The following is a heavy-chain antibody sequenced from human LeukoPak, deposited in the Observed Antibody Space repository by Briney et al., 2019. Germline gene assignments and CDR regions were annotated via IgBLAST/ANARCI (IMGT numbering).Heavy chain of an antibody. Sequence: SETLSLTCTVSGDSISSSRNYWGWIRQPPGKGLEWIGSIYYSGSTYYNPSLKSRVTISVDTSKNQFSLKLSSVTAADTAVYYCARVRHRGYSYGFHYYHYMDVWGKGTTVTVSS. CDR1: GDSISSSRNY. V-gene: IGHV4-39*07. CDR2: IYYSGST. J-gene: IGHJ6*03. D-gene: IGHD5-18*01. CDR3: ARVRHRGYSYGFHYYHYMDV.